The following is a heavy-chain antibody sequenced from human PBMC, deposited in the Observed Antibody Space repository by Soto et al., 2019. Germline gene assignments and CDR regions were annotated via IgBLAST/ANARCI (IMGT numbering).Heavy chain of an antibody. D-gene: IGHD3-22*01. CDR2: IYYSGST. CDR1: GGSISSGGYY. Sequence: SETLSLTCTVSGGSISSGGYYWSWIRQHPGKGLEWIGYIYYSGSTYYNPSLKSRVTISVDTSKNQFSLKLSSVTAADTAVYYCARGKPDSSGYWVPGRYFDYWGQGTLVTVSS. CDR3: ARGKPDSSGYWVPGRYFDY. J-gene: IGHJ4*02. V-gene: IGHV4-31*03.